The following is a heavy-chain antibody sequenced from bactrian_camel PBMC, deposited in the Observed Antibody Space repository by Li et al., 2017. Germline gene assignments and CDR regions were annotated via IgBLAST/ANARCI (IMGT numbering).Heavy chain of an antibody. CDR3: TFGLVGHFNY. CDR2: IYNRDSTT. J-gene: IGHJ4*01. D-gene: IGHD5*01. CDR1: EFTFSSYS. V-gene: IGHV3-2*01. Sequence: VQLVESGGGLVQPGGSLRLSCTASEFTFSSYSFRWVRQAPGKGLEWVSSIYNRDSTTGYAGSVMGRFTVSFDNAKTAVYLQMSSLKSEDTALYYCTFGLVGHFNYWGQGTQVTV.